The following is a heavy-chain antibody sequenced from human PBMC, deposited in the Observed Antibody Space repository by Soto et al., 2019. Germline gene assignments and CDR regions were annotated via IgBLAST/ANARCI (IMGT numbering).Heavy chain of an antibody. CDR2: ISNSGNTI. CDR3: ARDIDNRDYYYGLDV. D-gene: IGHD1-20*01. CDR1: GFVFKNYE. Sequence: GGSLRLSCVATGFVFKNYEMNWVRQAPGKGLEWISYISNSGNTIYVADSMRGRFTISRDNAKNSLFLQMNSLRADDTAVYYCARDIDNRDYYYGLDVWGQGTTVTVSS. J-gene: IGHJ6*02. V-gene: IGHV3-48*03.